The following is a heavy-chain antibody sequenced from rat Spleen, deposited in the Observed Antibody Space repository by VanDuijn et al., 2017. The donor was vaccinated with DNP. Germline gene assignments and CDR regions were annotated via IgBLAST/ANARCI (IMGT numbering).Heavy chain of an antibody. CDR1: GFTFNNYW. CDR3: IRDTAY. J-gene: IGHJ3*01. Sequence: EVQLVESGGGLVQPGRSLKLSCVASGFTFNNYWMNWVRQAPGRGLEWVASITNTGGNIYYPDSVKGRFTISRDNAQNTLYLQMNSLRSEDTATYYCIRDTAYWGQGTLVTVSS. CDR2: ITNTGGNI. V-gene: IGHV5-31*01.